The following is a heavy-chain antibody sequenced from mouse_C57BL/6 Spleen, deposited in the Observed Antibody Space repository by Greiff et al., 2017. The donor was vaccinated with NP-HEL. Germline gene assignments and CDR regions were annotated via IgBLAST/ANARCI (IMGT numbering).Heavy chain of an antibody. V-gene: IGHV3-6*01. CDR3: ARDRVITTVVATSYAMDY. D-gene: IGHD1-1*01. J-gene: IGHJ4*01. Sequence: EVQLQESGPGLVKPSQSLSLTCSVTGYSITSGYYWNWIRQFPGNKLEWMGYISYDGSNNYNPSLKNRISITRDTSKNQFFLKLNSVTTEDTATYYCARDRVITTVVATSYAMDYWGQGTSVTVSS. CDR2: ISYDGSN. CDR1: GYSITSGYY.